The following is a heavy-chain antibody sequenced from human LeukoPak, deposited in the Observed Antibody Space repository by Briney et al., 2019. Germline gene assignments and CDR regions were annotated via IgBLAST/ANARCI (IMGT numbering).Heavy chain of an antibody. Sequence: GASVKVSCKASGYTFTGYYMHWVRQAPGQGLEWMGGIIPIFGTANYAQKFQGRVTITADESTSTAYMELSSLRSEDTAVYYCATNYDLGHWGQGTLVTVSS. V-gene: IGHV1-69*13. D-gene: IGHD3-22*01. CDR1: GYTFTGYY. CDR2: IIPIFGTA. CDR3: ATNYDLGH. J-gene: IGHJ4*02.